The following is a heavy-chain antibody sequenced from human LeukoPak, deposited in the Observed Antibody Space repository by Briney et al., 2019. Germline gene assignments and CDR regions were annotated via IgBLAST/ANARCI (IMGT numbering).Heavy chain of an antibody. D-gene: IGHD4-17*01. CDR1: GYSFTSYW. Sequence: GESLKISCKGSGYSFTSYWIAWVRQMPGKGLEWMGIIYSPSFQGQDTISADKSIRTAHLQWSSLKASDTAMYYCVRSDYGDFKYYFDYWGQGTLVTVSS. J-gene: IGHJ4*02. V-gene: IGHV5-51*01. CDR3: VRSDYGDFKYYFDY. CDR2: I.